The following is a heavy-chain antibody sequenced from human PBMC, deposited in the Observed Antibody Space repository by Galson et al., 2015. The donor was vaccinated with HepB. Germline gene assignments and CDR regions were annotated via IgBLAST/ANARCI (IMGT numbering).Heavy chain of an antibody. Sequence: SVKVSCKASGGTFSSYAISWVRQAPGQGLEWMGGIIPIFGTANYAQKFQGRVTITADESTSTAYMELSSLRSEDTAVYYCARLGGAAHYYYYGMDVSGQGTTVTVSS. V-gene: IGHV1-69*13. CDR1: GGTFSSYA. CDR2: IIPIFGTA. CDR3: ARLGGAAHYYYYGMDV. J-gene: IGHJ6*02. D-gene: IGHD6-6*01.